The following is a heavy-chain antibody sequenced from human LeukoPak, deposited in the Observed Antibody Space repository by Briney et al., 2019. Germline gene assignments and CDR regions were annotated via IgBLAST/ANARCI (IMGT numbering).Heavy chain of an antibody. CDR2: IWYDGSNK. J-gene: IGHJ3*02. D-gene: IGHD3-3*01. V-gene: IGHV3-33*01. CDR3: ARTYYDFWSGYPHGAFDI. CDR1: GFTFSSYC. Sequence: GGSLRLSCAASGFTFSSYCMHWVRQAPGKGLEWVAVIWYDGSNKYYADSVKGRFTISRDNSKNTLYLQMNSLRAEDTAVYYCARTYYDFWSGYPHGAFDIWGQGTMVTVSS.